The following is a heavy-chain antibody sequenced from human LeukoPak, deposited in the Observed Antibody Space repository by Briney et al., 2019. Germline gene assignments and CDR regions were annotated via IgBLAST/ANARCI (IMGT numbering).Heavy chain of an antibody. V-gene: IGHV4-59*01. J-gene: IGHJ4*02. D-gene: IGHD6-13*01. CDR1: GVSISSYY. CDR3: ARGGGSSLPD. CDR2: IYYSGST. Sequence: PSETLSLTCTVSGVSISSYYWSWIRQPPGKGLEWIGYIYYSGSTNYNPSLKSRVTISVDTSKNQFSLKLSSVTTADTAVYYCARGGGSSLPDWGQGTLVTVSS.